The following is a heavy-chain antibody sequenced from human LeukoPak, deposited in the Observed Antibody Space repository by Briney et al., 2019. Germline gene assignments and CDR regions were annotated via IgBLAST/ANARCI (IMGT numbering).Heavy chain of an antibody. CDR3: AKNRDSSDYPRDFDY. V-gene: IGHV3-30*02. D-gene: IGHD6-19*01. Sequence: GGSLRLSCAASRFTFSSYGMHWVRQTPGMGLEWVAFVRHDGSYQQYADSVKGRFTVSRDNSKDTVYLQMNSLRTEDTAVYYCAKNRDSSDYPRDFDYWGQGTLVTVSS. CDR1: RFTFSSYG. J-gene: IGHJ4*02. CDR2: VRHDGSYQ.